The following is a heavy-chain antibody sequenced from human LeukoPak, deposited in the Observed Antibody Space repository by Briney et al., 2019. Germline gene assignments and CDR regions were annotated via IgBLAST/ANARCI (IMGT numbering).Heavy chain of an antibody. D-gene: IGHD2-15*01. J-gene: IGHJ4*02. V-gene: IGHV3-21*01. Sequence: GGALRLSCAASGFTFNNYAMSWVRQAPGRGREWVSSISSTSTYIYYTDSVKGRFTISRDSSKDTLYLQMNSLRVEDTAVYYCAKDRCSGGGCYSWDDYWGQGTLVTVSS. CDR3: AKDRCSGGGCYSWDDY. CDR2: ISSTSTYI. CDR1: GFTFNNYA.